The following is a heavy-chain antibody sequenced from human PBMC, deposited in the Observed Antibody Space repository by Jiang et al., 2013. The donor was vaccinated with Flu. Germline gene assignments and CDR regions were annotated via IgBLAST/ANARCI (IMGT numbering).Heavy chain of an antibody. J-gene: IGHJ4*02. CDR1: GFSLSTSGMC. Sequence: KPTQTLTLTCSFSGFSLSTSGMCVSWVRQPPGKALEWLARIDWDDDKYYTPSLKTRLTISKDTSKNQVVLTMTNMDPVDTATYFCARTPPGNYAYFDYWGQGTLVTVSS. D-gene: IGHD3-3*01. CDR3: ARTPPGNYAYFDY. CDR2: IDWDDDK. V-gene: IGHV2-70*11.